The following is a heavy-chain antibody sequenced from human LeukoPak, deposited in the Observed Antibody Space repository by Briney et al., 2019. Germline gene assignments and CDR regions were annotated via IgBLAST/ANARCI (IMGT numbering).Heavy chain of an antibody. CDR1: GGTFSSYA. CDR2: IIPIFGTA. CDR3: ARVRLIVGANWGDAFDI. V-gene: IGHV1-69*13. D-gene: IGHD1-26*01. J-gene: IGHJ3*02. Sequence: GASVKVSCNASGGTFSSYAISWVRQAPGQGLEWMGGIIPIFGTANYAQKFQGRVTITADESTSTAYMELSSLRSEDTAVYYCARVRLIVGANWGDAFDIWGQGTMVTVSS.